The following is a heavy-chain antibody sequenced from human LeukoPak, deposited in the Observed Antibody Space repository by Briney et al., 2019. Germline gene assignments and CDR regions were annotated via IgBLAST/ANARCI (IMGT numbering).Heavy chain of an antibody. CDR1: GGSFSGYY. CDR2: INHSGST. CDR3: ARVSVKIDY. D-gene: IGHD4-17*01. Sequence: PSEILSLTSAVYGGSFSGYYWSWIRQPPGKGLEWIGEINHSGSTNYNPSLKSRVTISVDTSKNQFSLKLSSVTAADTAVYYCARVSVKIDYWGQGTLVTVSS. V-gene: IGHV4-34*01. J-gene: IGHJ4*02.